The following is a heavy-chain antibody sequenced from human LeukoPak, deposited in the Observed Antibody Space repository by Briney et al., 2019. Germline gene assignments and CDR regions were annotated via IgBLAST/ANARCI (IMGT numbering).Heavy chain of an antibody. Sequence: GGSLRLSCAASGFLFNTFGMHWVRQAPGKGLEWVPSISSSSSYKFYADSLKGRFTISRDNARNLLYLQIYSLRDEDTAVYYCARGRDFNDIKQYYFDYWGQGTLVTVSS. CDR2: ISSSSSYK. D-gene: IGHD3-3*01. J-gene: IGHJ4*02. V-gene: IGHV3-21*01. CDR3: ARGRDFNDIKQYYFDY. CDR1: GFLFNTFG.